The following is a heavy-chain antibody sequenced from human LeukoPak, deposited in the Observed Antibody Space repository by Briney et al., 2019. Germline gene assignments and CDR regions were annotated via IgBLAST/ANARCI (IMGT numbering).Heavy chain of an antibody. CDR2: ISSSGSTI. Sequence: GGSLRLSCAASGFTFSIYDMNWVRQAPGKGLEWVSYISSSGSTIYYADSVKGRFTISRDNAKNSLYLQMNSLRAEDTAVYYCAREDGGWLQSDNDAFDIWGQGTMVTVSS. CDR1: GFTFSIYD. D-gene: IGHD5-24*01. V-gene: IGHV3-48*04. J-gene: IGHJ3*02. CDR3: AREDGGWLQSDNDAFDI.